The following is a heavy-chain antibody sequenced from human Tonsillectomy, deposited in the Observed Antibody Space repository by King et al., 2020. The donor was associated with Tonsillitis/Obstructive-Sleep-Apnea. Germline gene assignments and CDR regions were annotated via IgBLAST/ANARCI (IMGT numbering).Heavy chain of an antibody. CDR1: GFTFNTYG. CDR2: IWYDGSKK. J-gene: IGHJ4*02. Sequence: VQLVESGGGVVQPGRSLRLSCAASGFTFNTYGMHWVRQAPGKGLEWVALIWYDGSKKYYGGSVKGRFTISRDNSKSTLYLQMNSLRAEDTAVYYCARDKSRDCFDYWGQGTLVTVSS. CDR3: ARDKSRDCFDY. D-gene: IGHD2-2*01. V-gene: IGHV3-33*01.